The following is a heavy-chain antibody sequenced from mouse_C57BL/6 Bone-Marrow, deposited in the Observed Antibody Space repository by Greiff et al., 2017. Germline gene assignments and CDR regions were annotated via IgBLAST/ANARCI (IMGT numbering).Heavy chain of an antibody. V-gene: IGHV1-15*01. Sequence: QVQLQPSGAELVRPGASVTLSCKASGYTFTDYEMHWVKQTPVHGLEWIGAIDPETGGTAYNQKFKGKAILTADKSSSTAYMELRSLTSEDSAVYYCTSLIPRTLFDYWGQGTTLTVSS. J-gene: IGHJ2*01. CDR1: GYTFTDYE. CDR2: IDPETGGT. CDR3: TSLIPRTLFDY.